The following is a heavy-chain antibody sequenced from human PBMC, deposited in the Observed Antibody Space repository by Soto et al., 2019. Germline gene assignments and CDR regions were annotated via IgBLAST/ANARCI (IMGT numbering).Heavy chain of an antibody. CDR2: IYWNDDK. V-gene: IGHV2-5*01. J-gene: IGHJ4*02. Sequence: SGPTLVNPTQTLTLTCTISGFSLSTTGVGVGWLRQPPGKALEWLALIYWNDDKRYSPSLRSRLTITKDTSKNEVALTMPNMDPVDTATFFCAHLFTLVYCDSTSCLSSFDFWGQGTLVTVSS. CDR1: GFSLSTTGVG. CDR3: AHLFTLVYCDSTSCLSSFDF. D-gene: IGHD2-2*01.